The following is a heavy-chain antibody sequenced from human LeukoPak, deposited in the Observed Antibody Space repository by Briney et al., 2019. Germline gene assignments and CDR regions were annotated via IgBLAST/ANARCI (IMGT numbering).Heavy chain of an antibody. V-gene: IGHV1-69*13. Sequence: ASVKVSCKASGGTFISYAISWVRQAPGQGLEWMGGIIPIFGTANYAQKFQGRVTITADESTSTAYMELSSLRSEDTAVYYCARDGGYDQGLDYWGQGTLVTVSS. J-gene: IGHJ4*02. CDR2: IIPIFGTA. CDR1: GGTFISYA. D-gene: IGHD3-16*01. CDR3: ARDGGYDQGLDY.